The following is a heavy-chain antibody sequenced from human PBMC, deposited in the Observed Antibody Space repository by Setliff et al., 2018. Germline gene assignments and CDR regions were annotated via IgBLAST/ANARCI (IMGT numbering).Heavy chain of an antibody. CDR1: GGSISSSSYY. CDR2: INHSGST. CDR3: ARAYTYGYIDYCYMDV. V-gene: IGHV4-39*07. J-gene: IGHJ6*03. D-gene: IGHD5-18*01. Sequence: PSETLSLTCTVSGGSISSSSYYWGWIRQPPGKGLEWMGEINHSGSTSYNPSLKSRVTISVDTSKKQFSLNLRSVTAADTAVYFCARAYTYGYIDYCYMDVWGEGTTVTVSS.